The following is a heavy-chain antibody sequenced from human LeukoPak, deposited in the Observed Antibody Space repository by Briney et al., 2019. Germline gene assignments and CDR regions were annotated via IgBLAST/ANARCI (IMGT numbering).Heavy chain of an antibody. V-gene: IGHV3-11*01. J-gene: IGHJ4*02. CDR2: ISSSGSTI. D-gene: IGHD3-22*01. CDR3: ARDLYDSSGPPEVGDY. Sequence: GSLRLSCAASGFTFSDYYMSWIRQAPGKGLEWVSYISSSGSTIYYADSVKGRFTISRDNAKNSLYLQMNSLRAEDTAVYYCARDLYDSSGPPEVGDYWGQGNLVTVSS. CDR1: GFTFSDYY.